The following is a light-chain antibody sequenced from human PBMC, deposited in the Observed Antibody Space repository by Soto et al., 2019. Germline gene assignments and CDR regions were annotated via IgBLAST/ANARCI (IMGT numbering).Light chain of an antibody. Sequence: DIQMTQSPATLAASVGDRVSLTCRASQSIDTWLAWYQQKPGKAPNLLIYKASRLESGVPSRFSGSGSGTEFTLTISSLQPEDFGSYYCQEYKNDYGTFGQGTRWIS. V-gene: IGKV1-5*03. CDR1: QSIDTW. CDR2: KAS. J-gene: IGKJ1*01. CDR3: QEYKNDYGT.